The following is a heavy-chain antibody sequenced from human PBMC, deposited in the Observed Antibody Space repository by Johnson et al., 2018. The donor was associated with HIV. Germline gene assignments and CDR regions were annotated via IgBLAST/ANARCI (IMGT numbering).Heavy chain of an antibody. D-gene: IGHD6-19*01. Sequence: QVQLVESGGGLVKPGGSLRLSCAASGFTFSDYYMSWIRQAPGKGLEWVSYISSSGSTIYYADYVKGRFTISRDNSKNTLYLHMKSLRPEDTSIYYCAKDDNLGVWYSDAFDVWGQGTVVTVSS. CDR3: AKDDNLGVWYSDAFDV. CDR2: ISSSGSTI. J-gene: IGHJ3*01. CDR1: GFTFSDYY. V-gene: IGHV3-11*04.